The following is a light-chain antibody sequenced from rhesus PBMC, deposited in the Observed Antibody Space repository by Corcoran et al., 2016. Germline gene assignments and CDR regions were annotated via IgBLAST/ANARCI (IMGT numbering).Light chain of an antibody. Sequence: DIQMTQSPSSLSASVGDRVTIACQASQSLSNYLNWYQQKPGKNPKLLIYRSSTLQNVIPSRFSGSGSGTDFTLTISSLQPEDFATYYCQQGYSYPLTFGGGTKVELK. CDR3: QQGYSYPLT. CDR1: QSLSNY. J-gene: IGKJ4*01. CDR2: RSS. V-gene: IGKV1S9*01.